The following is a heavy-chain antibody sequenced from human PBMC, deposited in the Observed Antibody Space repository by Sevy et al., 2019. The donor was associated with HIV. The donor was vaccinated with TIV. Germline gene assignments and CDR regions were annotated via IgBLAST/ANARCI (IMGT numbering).Heavy chain of an antibody. J-gene: IGHJ4*02. CDR3: ARGIVAYYFDY. CDR1: GDSISSNY. D-gene: IGHD5-12*01. Sequence: LRETLSLTCTVSGDSISSNYWSWIQQPPGKELEWIGYFYYSGITNYNPSVKSRVTISVDTSRNQISLKLSSVTAADTAVYYCARGIVAYYFDYWGQGTLVTVSS. CDR2: FYYSGIT. V-gene: IGHV4-59*01.